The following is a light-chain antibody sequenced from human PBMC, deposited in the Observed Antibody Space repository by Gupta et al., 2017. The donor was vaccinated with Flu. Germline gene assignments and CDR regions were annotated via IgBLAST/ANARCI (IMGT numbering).Light chain of an antibody. J-gene: IGKJ5*01. V-gene: IGKV3-20*01. CDR3: QQYCYSSIT. CDR2: GAS. CDR1: QSVSSNY. Sequence: EIVLTQSPGTLSLSPGERATLSCRASQSVSSNYLAWYRQRPGQAPRLLIYGASSRAAGIPDRFSGSGSGTDFTLTIGRLEPEDFAVYYCQQYCYSSITFGPGTRLEIK.